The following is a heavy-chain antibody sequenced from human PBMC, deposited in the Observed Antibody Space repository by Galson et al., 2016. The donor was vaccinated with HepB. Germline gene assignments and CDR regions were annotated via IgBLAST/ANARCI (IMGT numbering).Heavy chain of an antibody. V-gene: IGHV3-9*01. CDR3: TKDVSGATGSASWFDS. J-gene: IGHJ5*01. D-gene: IGHD1-26*01. CDR1: GFTFDDYA. CDR2: ISWNSGTI. Sequence: SLRLSCAASGFTFDDYAMHWVRQAPGKGLEWVSGISWNSGTIFYADSVRGRFTISRDNAKNSLFLQMKSLRPEDTALYYCTKDVSGATGSASWFDSWGQGILATVSS.